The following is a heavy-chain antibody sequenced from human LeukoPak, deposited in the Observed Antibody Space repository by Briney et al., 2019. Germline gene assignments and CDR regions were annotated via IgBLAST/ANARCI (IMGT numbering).Heavy chain of an antibody. CDR3: ARSSGDILTGNYFDY. D-gene: IGHD3-9*01. V-gene: IGHV4-4*07. J-gene: IGHJ4*02. CDR1: GGSISSYS. Sequence: SETLSLTCTVSGGSISSYSWSWIRQPAGKGLEWVGRIYTSGNTNYNPSLKRRVTMSVDTSKNQFSLKLSSVTAADTAVYYCARSSGDILTGNYFDYWGQGTLVTVSS. CDR2: IYTSGNT.